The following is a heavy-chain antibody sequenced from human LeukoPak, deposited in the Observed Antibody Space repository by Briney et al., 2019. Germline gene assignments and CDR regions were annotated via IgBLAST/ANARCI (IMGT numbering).Heavy chain of an antibody. CDR2: IKQDGSEK. V-gene: IGHV3-7*01. CDR3: ARAPARHSSWYGSRGYYYYYMDV. Sequence: GGSLRLSCAASGFTFSSYWMSWVRQAPGKGLEWVANIKQDGSEKYYVDSVKGRFTISRDNAKNSLYLQMNSLRAEDTAVYYCARAPARHSSWYGSRGYYYYYMDVWGKGTTVTVSS. CDR1: GFTFSSYW. J-gene: IGHJ6*03. D-gene: IGHD6-13*01.